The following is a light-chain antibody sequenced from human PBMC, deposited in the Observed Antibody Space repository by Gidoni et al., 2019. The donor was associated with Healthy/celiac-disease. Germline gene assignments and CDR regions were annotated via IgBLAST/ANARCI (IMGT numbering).Light chain of an antibody. CDR3: QQYDNHPLT. CDR1: KDIINY. V-gene: IGKV1-33*01. Sequence: DIHMTHSPSSLSASVGDTVTITCQASKDIINYLNWYQQKPGKDPKLLIYDASNLETGVPSRFSGSGCGTDFNFTISSRQPEEIETYYCQQYDNHPLTFGGGTKVEIK. CDR2: DAS. J-gene: IGKJ4*01.